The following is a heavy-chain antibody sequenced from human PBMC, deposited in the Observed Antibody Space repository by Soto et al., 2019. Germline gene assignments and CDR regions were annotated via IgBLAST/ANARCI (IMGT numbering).Heavy chain of an antibody. J-gene: IGHJ4*02. CDR2: IYPGDSDT. D-gene: IGHD1-26*01. Sequence: GESLKISCKASGYRFSTYWIGWVRQRPGKGPEWMATIYPGDSDTRENPSFQGQVTISADKSSNTVHLQWRSLKASDTAIYYCARLGGIVDTGTWIQWGQGTTVTVSS. CDR3: ARLGGIVDTGTWIQ. CDR1: GYRFSTYW. V-gene: IGHV5-51*01.